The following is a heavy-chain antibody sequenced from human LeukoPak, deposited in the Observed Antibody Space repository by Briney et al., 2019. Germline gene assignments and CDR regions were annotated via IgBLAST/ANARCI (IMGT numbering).Heavy chain of an antibody. CDR3: AIYGMATISYYFDY. V-gene: IGHV3-23*01. J-gene: IGHJ4*02. CDR2: ISGSGGST. Sequence: GTSLKLSCTASGFTFSDYGMHWVRQAPGKGLEWVSAISGSGGSTYYADSVKGRFTISRDNSKNTLYLQMNSLGAEDTAVYYCAIYGMATISYYFDYWGQGTLVTVSS. D-gene: IGHD5-24*01. CDR1: GFTFSDYG.